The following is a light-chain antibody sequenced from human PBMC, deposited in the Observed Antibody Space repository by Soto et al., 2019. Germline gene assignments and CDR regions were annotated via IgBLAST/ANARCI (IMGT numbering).Light chain of an antibody. CDR3: QTWVTGIVV. CDR2: LNIDGSH. Sequence: QPVLTQSPSASASLGASVKLTCTLSSGHRSYAIAWHQQQPEKGPRYLMNLNIDGSHSKGDGIPDRFSGSSSGAERYLTISSLQSEDEADYYCQTWVTGIVVFGGGTKVTVL. J-gene: IGLJ2*01. CDR1: SGHRSYA. V-gene: IGLV4-69*01.